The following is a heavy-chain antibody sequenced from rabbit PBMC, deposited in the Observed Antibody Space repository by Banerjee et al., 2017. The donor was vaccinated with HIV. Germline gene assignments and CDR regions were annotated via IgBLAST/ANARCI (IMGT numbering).Heavy chain of an antibody. CDR2: IESGSGRT. CDR1: GFSFSGTDW. Sequence: QEQLEESGGDLVKPEGSLTLTCTASGFSFSGTDWICWVRQAPGKGLEWIACIESGSGRTYYASWAKGRFTISKTSSTTVTLQMTSLTAADTATYFCARSDYYGMDLWGPGTL. V-gene: IGHV1S45*01. CDR3: ARSDYYGMDL. J-gene: IGHJ6*01.